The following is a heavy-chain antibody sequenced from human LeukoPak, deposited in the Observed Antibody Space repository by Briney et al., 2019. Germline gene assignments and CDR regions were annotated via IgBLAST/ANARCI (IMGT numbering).Heavy chain of an antibody. CDR2: INPSGCST. J-gene: IGHJ4*02. Sequence: ASVKVSCEASGYTFTSYYMHWVRQAPGQGLEWMGIINPSGCSTSYAQKFQGRVTMTRDKSTSTVYMELSSLRSEDTAVYYCALASWPNGGDYWGQGTLVTVSS. CDR3: ALASWPNGGDY. V-gene: IGHV1-46*01. D-gene: IGHD2-8*01. CDR1: GYTFTSYY.